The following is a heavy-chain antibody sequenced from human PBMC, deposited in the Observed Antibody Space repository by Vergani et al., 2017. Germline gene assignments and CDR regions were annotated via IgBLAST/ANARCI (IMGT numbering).Heavy chain of an antibody. CDR1: GFTFSGSA. D-gene: IGHD2-2*01. CDR2: IRSKANSYAT. J-gene: IGHJ4*02. Sequence: EVQLVESGGGLVQPGGSLKLSCAASGFTFSGSAMHWVRQASGKGLEWVGRIRSKANSYATAYAASLKGRFTISRDDSKNTAYLQMNSLKTEDTAVYYCTRRVSVVPAASIDYWSQGTLVTVSS. V-gene: IGHV3-73*02. CDR3: TRRVSVVPAASIDY.